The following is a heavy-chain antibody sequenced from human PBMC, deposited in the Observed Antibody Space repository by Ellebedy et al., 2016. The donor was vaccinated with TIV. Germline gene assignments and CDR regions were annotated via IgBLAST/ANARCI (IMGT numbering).Heavy chain of an antibody. J-gene: IGHJ4*02. D-gene: IGHD4-23*01. V-gene: IGHV4-4*07. CDR2: IYATGSA. CDR3: ARDDTVGNFDY. Sequence: MPSETLSLTCSVSGDSMRTYYWSWIRQPAGKGLEWIGRIYATGSATYNPSLTSRVTMSVDTSKSQFSLVRTSVTAADTAVYYRARDDTVGNFDYWGQGALVVVSS. CDR1: GDSMRTYY.